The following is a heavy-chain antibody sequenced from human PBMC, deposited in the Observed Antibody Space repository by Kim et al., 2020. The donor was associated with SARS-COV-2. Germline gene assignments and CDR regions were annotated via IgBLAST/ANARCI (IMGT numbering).Heavy chain of an antibody. D-gene: IGHD3-22*01. CDR2: IRSKAYGGTT. J-gene: IGHJ4*02. CDR3: TRAPRDYYDSSGLYYFDY. V-gene: IGHV3-49*03. CDR1: GFTFGDYA. Sequence: GGSLRLSCTASGFTFGDYAMSWFRQAPGKGLEWVGFIRSKAYGGTTEYAASVKGRFTISRDDSKSIAYLQMNSLKTEDTAVYYCTRAPRDYYDSSGLYYFDYWGQGTLVTVSS.